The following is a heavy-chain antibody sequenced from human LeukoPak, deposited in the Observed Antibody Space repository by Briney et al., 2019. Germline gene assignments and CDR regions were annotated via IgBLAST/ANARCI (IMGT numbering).Heavy chain of an antibody. J-gene: IGHJ4*02. CDR3: ARVNINNWHSCDY. D-gene: IGHD1-1*01. Sequence: SETLSLTCPVSGGSISSNNWWGCVRQPPGKGLERIGEIYHSGSPNYNPSLKSRVTISVDKSRNHFSLNLSSVTAADTAVYYCARVNINNWHSCDYWGQGTLVTVSS. CDR1: GGSISSNNW. V-gene: IGHV4-4*02. CDR2: IYHSGSP.